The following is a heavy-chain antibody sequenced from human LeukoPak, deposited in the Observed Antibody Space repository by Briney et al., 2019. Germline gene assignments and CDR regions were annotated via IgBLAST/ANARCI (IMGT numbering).Heavy chain of an antibody. J-gene: IGHJ4*02. CDR3: AISLDLAVAGNDY. Sequence: GGSLRLSCAASGFTFTSYAVSWVRQAPGKGLEWVSGVSGSGGTTYYADSAKGRFTISRDNSKNTVCLQMNSLRAEDTALYYCAISLDLAVAGNDYWGQGTQVPVSS. V-gene: IGHV3-23*01. D-gene: IGHD6-19*01. CDR2: VSGSGGTT. CDR1: GFTFTSYA.